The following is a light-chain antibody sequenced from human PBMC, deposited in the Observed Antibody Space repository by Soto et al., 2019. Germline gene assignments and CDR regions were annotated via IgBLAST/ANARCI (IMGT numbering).Light chain of an antibody. Sequence: EIVLTQSPATLSLSPGERATLSCRASQSVSTYLAWYQRKPGQAPRLLIYDAFNRATGVPARFRGSGSGTDFTLTISGLEPEDFGTYFCQQSYTFGQGTRLEIK. CDR2: DAF. V-gene: IGKV3-11*01. CDR3: QQSYT. CDR1: QSVSTY. J-gene: IGKJ5*01.